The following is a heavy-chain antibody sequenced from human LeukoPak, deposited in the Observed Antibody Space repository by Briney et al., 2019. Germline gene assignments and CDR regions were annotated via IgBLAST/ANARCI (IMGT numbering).Heavy chain of an antibody. CDR2: IYTSGNT. D-gene: IGHD6-13*01. CDR1: GGSIINYY. CDR3: AREKEQLRGDAFDI. V-gene: IGHV4-4*07. J-gene: IGHJ3*02. Sequence: PSETLSLTYTVSGGSIINYYWTWIRQPAGKGLEWIGRIYTSGNTNYNPSLNGRVTMSVDTSKNQFSLKLTSLTAADTAVYYCAREKEQLRGDAFDIWGQGTMVTVSS.